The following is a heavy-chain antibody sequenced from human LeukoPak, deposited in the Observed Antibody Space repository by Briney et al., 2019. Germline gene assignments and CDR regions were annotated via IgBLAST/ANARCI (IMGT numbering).Heavy chain of an antibody. J-gene: IGHJ4*02. D-gene: IGHD4-23*01. CDR3: ARDMGGGNSYFDY. CDR1: GGSISSYY. V-gene: IGHV4-59*12. CDR2: IYYSGST. Sequence: SETLSLTCTVSGGSISSYYWSWIRQPPGKGLEWIGYIYYSGSTNYNPSLKSRVTISVDTSKNQFSLKLSSVTAADTAVYYCARDMGGGNSYFDYWGQGTLVTVSS.